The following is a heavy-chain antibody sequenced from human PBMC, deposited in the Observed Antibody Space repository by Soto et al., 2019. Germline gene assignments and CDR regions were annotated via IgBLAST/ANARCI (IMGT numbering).Heavy chain of an antibody. CDR3: AKFPRGFGESLYHFDY. CDR2: IWYDGSNT. CDR1: GFIFSSFG. J-gene: IGHJ4*02. D-gene: IGHD3-10*01. Sequence: PGGSLRLSCAASGFIFSSFGMHWVRQAPGKGLEWVAHIWYDGSNTYYADSVKGRFTISRDNSRNTLYLQMNSLRAEDTAVYYCAKFPRGFGESLYHFDYWGQGTLVTVSS. V-gene: IGHV3-33*06.